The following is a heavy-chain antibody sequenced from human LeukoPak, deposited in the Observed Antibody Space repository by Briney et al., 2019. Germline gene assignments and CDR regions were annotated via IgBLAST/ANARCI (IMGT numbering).Heavy chain of an antibody. CDR2: IYYSGST. D-gene: IGHD1-14*01. J-gene: IGHJ3*02. Sequence: SETLSLTCTVSGGSISSGGYYWSWIRQHPGKGLEWIGYIYYSGSTYYNPSLKSRVTISVDTSKNQFSLKLSSVTAADTAVYYCARGEVYGNAFDIWGQGTMVTVSS. CDR3: ARGEVYGNAFDI. V-gene: IGHV4-31*03. CDR1: GGSISSGGYY.